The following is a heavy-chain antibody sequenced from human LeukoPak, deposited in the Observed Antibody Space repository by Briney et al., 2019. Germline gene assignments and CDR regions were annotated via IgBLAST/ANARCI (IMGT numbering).Heavy chain of an antibody. Sequence: PGGSLRLSCAASGFTFSSYAMNWVRQAPGKGLEWVSALSGSGDSTSYADSVKGRFTISRDNSKNTLYLQMNSLRAEDTAVYFCAKGGYTYGPLYYFDYWGQGTLVTVSS. CDR1: GFTFSSYA. J-gene: IGHJ4*02. D-gene: IGHD5-18*01. V-gene: IGHV3-23*01. CDR2: LSGSGDST. CDR3: AKGGYTYGPLYYFDY.